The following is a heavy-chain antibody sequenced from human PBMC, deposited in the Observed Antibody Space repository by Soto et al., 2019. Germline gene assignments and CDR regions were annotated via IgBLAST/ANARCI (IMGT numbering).Heavy chain of an antibody. CDR2: IDPSDSYT. D-gene: IGHD2-15*01. CDR3: ARHKVVADPGFDY. Sequence: GESLKISCKGSGYSFTSYWISWVRQMPGKGLEWMGRIDPSDSYTNYSPSFQGHVTISADKSISTAYLQWSSLEASDTAMYYCARHKVVADPGFDYWGQGTLVTVSS. J-gene: IGHJ4*02. CDR1: GYSFTSYW. V-gene: IGHV5-10-1*01.